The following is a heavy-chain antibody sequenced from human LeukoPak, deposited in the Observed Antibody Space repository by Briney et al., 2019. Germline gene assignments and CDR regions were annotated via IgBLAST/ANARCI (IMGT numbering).Heavy chain of an antibody. CDR2: IIPIFGTA. J-gene: IGHJ6*02. Sequence: GASVKVSCKASGGTFSSYAISWVRQAPGQGLEWMGGIIPIFGTANYAQKFQGRVTITADESTSTAYMELSSLRSEDTAVYYCARAQWSYDFWSGYYVDFGSYYYHGMDVWGQGTTVTVSS. V-gene: IGHV1-69*13. D-gene: IGHD3-3*01. CDR1: GGTFSSYA. CDR3: ARAQWSYDFWSGYYVDFGSYYYHGMDV.